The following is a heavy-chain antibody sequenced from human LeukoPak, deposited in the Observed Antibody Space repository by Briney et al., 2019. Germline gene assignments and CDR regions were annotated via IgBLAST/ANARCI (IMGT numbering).Heavy chain of an antibody. J-gene: IGHJ4*02. Sequence: GGSLRLSCAASGFTFNSYAMSWVRQAPGKGLEWVSSISGSGGSTYYADTVKGRFTISRDNSKNTLYLQMNSLRAEDTAVYYCAKVWYRIAAAGYYFDYWGQGTLVTVSS. CDR2: ISGSGGST. V-gene: IGHV3-23*01. D-gene: IGHD6-13*01. CDR3: AKVWYRIAAAGYYFDY. CDR1: GFTFNSYA.